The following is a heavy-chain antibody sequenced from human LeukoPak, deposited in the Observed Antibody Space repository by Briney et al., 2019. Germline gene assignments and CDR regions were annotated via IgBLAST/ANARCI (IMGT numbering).Heavy chain of an antibody. Sequence: ASVKVSCKASGYYFTGYYIHWVRQAPGQGLEWMGWINPTSGGTKYAQKFQGRVTMTWDTSISTAYMDLSRLRSDDTAVYFCARDPPRVEAPDYWGQGTLLTVSS. CDR1: GYYFTGYY. D-gene: IGHD2-15*01. CDR2: INPTSGGT. V-gene: IGHV1-2*02. J-gene: IGHJ4*02. CDR3: ARDPPRVEAPDY.